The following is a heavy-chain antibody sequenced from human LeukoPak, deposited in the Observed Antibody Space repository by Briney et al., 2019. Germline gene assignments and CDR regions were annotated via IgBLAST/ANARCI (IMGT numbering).Heavy chain of an antibody. CDR1: GFTFDDYA. CDR3: AKDLEVY. CDR2: ISWNSGSI. V-gene: IGHV3-9*01. J-gene: IGHJ4*02. Sequence: GGSLRLSCAASGFTFDDYAMHWVRQAPGKGLEWVSGISWNSGSIGYADSVKGRFTISRDNAKNTLYLQMNSLRAEDTAVYYCAKDLEVYWGQGTLVTVSS.